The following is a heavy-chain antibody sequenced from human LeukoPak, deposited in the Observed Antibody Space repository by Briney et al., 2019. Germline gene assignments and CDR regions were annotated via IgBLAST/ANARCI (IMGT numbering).Heavy chain of an antibody. D-gene: IGHD1-1*01. V-gene: IGHV3-48*01. CDR3: ARDHNYAFDN. J-gene: IGHJ4*02. CDR1: GFPFIEYS. CDR2: IGIDSGNT. Sequence: GRSLRLSCTASGFPFIEYSMNWVRQVPGKGLEWISYIGIDSGNTKYADSVRGRFTISADKAKNSLYLQMNSLRVEDTAVYYCARDHNYAFDNWGRGTLVSVAS.